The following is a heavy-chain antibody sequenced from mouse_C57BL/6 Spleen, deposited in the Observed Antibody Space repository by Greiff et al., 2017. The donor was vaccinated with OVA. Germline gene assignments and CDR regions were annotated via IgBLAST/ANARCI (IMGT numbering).Heavy chain of an antibody. V-gene: IGHV1-22*01. J-gene: IGHJ4*01. CDR3: ARHGNYDDYYAMDY. CDR1: GYTFTDYN. CDR2: INPNNGGT. Sequence: VQLQQSGPELVKPGASVKMSCKASGYTFTDYNMHWVKQSHGKSLEWIGYINPNNGGTSYNQKFKGKATLTVNKSSSTAYMELRSLTSEDSAVYYCARHGNYDDYYAMDYWGQGTSVTVSS. D-gene: IGHD2-1*01.